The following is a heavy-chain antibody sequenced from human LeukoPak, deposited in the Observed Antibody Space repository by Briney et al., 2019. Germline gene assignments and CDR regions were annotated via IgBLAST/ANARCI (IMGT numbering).Heavy chain of an antibody. Sequence: PSETLSLTCTVSGGSISSYYWSWIRQPPGKGLEWIGYIYYSGSTNYNPSLKSRVTISVDTSKNQFSLKLSSVTAADTAVYYCARGWESGSTSYYYYYYMDVWGKGTTVTVSS. V-gene: IGHV4-59*01. J-gene: IGHJ6*03. D-gene: IGHD2-2*01. CDR2: IYYSGST. CDR1: GGSISSYY. CDR3: ARGWESGSTSYYYYYYMDV.